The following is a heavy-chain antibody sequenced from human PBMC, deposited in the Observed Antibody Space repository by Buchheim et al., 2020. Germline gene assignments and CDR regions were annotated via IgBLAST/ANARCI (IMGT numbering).Heavy chain of an antibody. CDR1: GFTFSSYA. J-gene: IGHJ6*02. CDR3: AREGVGTGMDV. Sequence: QVQLVESGGGVVQPGRSLRLSCAASGFTFSSYAMHWVRQAPGKGLEWVAVISYDGSNKYYADSVKGRFTISRDNSKNTLYLQMNSLRAEDTAVYYCAREGVGTGMDVWGQGTT. V-gene: IGHV3-30-3*01. D-gene: IGHD1-26*01. CDR2: ISYDGSNK.